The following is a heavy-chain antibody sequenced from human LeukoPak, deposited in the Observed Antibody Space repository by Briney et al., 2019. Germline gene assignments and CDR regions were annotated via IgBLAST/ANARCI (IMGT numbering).Heavy chain of an antibody. CDR1: GGSISSYY. J-gene: IGHJ5*02. D-gene: IGHD5-18*01. Sequence: SETLSLTCTVSGGSISSYYWSWTRQPPGKGLEWIGYIYYSGSTNYNPSLKSRVTISVDTSKNQFSLKLSSVTAADTAVYYCARDHGYSYGNNWFDPWGQGTLVTVSS. CDR3: ARDHGYSYGNNWFDP. CDR2: IYYSGST. V-gene: IGHV4-59*12.